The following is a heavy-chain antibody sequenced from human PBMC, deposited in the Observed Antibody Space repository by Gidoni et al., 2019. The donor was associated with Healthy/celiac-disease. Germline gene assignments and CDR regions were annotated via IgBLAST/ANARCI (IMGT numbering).Heavy chain of an antibody. D-gene: IGHD4-17*01. CDR1: GGSISSSSYY. Sequence: QLQLQESGPGLVQPSETLSLTCTVSGGSISSSSYYWGWIRQPPGKGLEWIGSIYYSGSTYYNPSLKSRVTISVDTSKNQFSLKLSSVTAADTAVYYCARHGTTVTTPSVDVWGKGTTVTVSS. J-gene: IGHJ6*04. V-gene: IGHV4-39*01. CDR3: ARHGTTVTTPSVDV. CDR2: IYYSGST.